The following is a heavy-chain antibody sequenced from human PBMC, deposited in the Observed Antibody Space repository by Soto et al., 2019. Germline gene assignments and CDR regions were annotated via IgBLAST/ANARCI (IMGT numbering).Heavy chain of an antibody. CDR2: ISYDGSNK. CDR1: GFTFSSYA. CDR3: AREVGGGMDV. J-gene: IGHJ6*02. D-gene: IGHD2-15*01. Sequence: QVQLVESGGGVVQPGRSLRLSCAASGFTFSSYAMHWVRQAPGKGLEWVAVISYDGSNKYYADSVKGRFTISRDNSKNTLYLQMNSLRAEDTAVYYCAREVGGGMDVWGQGPTVTVSS. V-gene: IGHV3-30-3*01.